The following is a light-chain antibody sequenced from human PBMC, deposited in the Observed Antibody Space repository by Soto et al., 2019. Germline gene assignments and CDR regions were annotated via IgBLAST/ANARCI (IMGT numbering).Light chain of an antibody. V-gene: IGKV2-28*01. CDR3: MQALQTPYT. J-gene: IGKJ2*01. CDR1: QSLLHSNGYNY. CDR2: LGS. Sequence: DIVMTQSPLSLPVTPGEPASISCRSSQSLLHSNGYNYLDWYLQKPGQSPQLLIYLGSNRASGVPDRFSGSGSGTDFTLKLSRVESEDVGVYYCMQALQTPYTFGQGTKLEIK.